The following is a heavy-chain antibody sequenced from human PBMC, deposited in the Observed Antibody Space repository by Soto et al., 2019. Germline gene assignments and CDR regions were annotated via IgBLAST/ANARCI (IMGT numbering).Heavy chain of an antibody. J-gene: IGHJ5*02. CDR2: IYYSGST. CDR3: ARDYPVSGWFDP. V-gene: IGHV4-59*01. CDR1: GGSISSYY. Sequence: SETLSLTCTVSGGSISSYYWSWIRQPPGKGLEWIGYIYYSGSTNYNPSLKSRVTISVDTSKNQFSLKLSSVTAADTAVYYCARDYPVSGWFDPWGQGTLVTVSS.